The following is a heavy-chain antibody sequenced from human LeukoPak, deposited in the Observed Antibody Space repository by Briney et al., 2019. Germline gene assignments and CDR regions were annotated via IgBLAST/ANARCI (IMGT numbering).Heavy chain of an antibody. CDR2: VYYTGTT. CDR3: AIPNTNIWPFDY. Sequence: WETLSLTCTVSGGSISSANYYWAWIRQPPGKGLEWIGSVYYTGTTYDNPSLKSRVTVSVDTSKNQFSLMLSSVSAADTAVYYCAIPNTNIWPFDYWGQGTLVTVS. D-gene: IGHD2-2*01. CDR1: GGSISSANYY. V-gene: IGHV4-39*01. J-gene: IGHJ4*02.